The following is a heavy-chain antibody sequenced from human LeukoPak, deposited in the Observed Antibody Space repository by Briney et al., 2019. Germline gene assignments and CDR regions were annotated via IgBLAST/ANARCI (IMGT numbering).Heavy chain of an antibody. CDR3: ARGGTYGSGSGQQTTLDY. D-gene: IGHD3-10*01. CDR2: VHASGSP. CDR1: GGSISPHY. V-gene: IGHV4-4*07. J-gene: IGHJ4*02. Sequence: SETVSLTCTVSGGSISPHYWSWIRQPAGKGLEWIGRVHASGSPNYNPSLKSRVIISVDKSKNQFSLNLNSVTAADTAVYYCARGGTYGSGSGQQTTLDYWGQGTLLTVSS.